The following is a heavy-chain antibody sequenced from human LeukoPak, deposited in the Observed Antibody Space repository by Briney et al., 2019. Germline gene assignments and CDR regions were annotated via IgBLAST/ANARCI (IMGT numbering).Heavy chain of an antibody. J-gene: IGHJ4*02. CDR2: IRSDGSKK. Sequence: PGGSLRLSCAASGFTFTSYGMHWVRQAPGKGLEWVAFIRSDGSKKYYVDSVKGRFTISRDNSKNTLYLQMNSLRAEDTAVYYCAKDAIHSSGWYLDYWGQGTLVTVSS. CDR3: AKDAIHSSGWYLDY. V-gene: IGHV3-30*02. CDR1: GFTFTSYG. D-gene: IGHD6-19*01.